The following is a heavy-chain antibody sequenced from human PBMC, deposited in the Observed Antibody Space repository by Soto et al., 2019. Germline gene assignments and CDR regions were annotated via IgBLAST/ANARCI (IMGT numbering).Heavy chain of an antibody. CDR3: ARERRGGSSSGLDDDSSYYGMDV. V-gene: IGHV1-69*01. Sequence: QVQLVQSGAEVKKPGSSVKVSCKASGGTFSSYAISWVRQAPGQGLEWMGGIIPIFGTANYAQKFQGRVTISADESTSTAYMELSSLRSEATAVYYCARERRGGSSSGLDDDSSYYGMDVWGQGTTVNVSS. J-gene: IGHJ6*02. CDR2: IIPIFGTA. CDR1: GGTFSSYA. D-gene: IGHD6-19*01.